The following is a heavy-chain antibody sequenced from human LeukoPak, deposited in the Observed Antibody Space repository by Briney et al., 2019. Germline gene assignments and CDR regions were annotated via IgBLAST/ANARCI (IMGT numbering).Heavy chain of an antibody. CDR1: GYTLTSYG. CDR3: ARDPASLVVVAATGFDP. J-gene: IGHJ5*02. Sequence: ASVKVSCKASGYTLTSYGISWVRQAPGQGREWMGWSSAYNGNTNYAQKLQGRVNMTTDTSTSTAYMELRSLRSDDTAVYYCARDPASLVVVAATGFDPWGQGTLVTVSS. CDR2: SSAYNGNT. V-gene: IGHV1-18*01. D-gene: IGHD2-15*01.